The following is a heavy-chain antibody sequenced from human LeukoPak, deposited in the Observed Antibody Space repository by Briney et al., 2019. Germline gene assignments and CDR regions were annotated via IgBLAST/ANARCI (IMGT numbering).Heavy chain of an antibody. CDR3: ARAEGGGYYYDSSGYYQPPSLFVY. J-gene: IGHJ4*02. V-gene: IGHV1-18*01. D-gene: IGHD3-22*01. Sequence: ASVKVSFKASGYTFTSYGISWVRPAPGQGLEWMGWISAYNGNTNYAQKLQGRVTMTTDTSTSTAYMELRSLRSDDTAVYYCARAEGGGYYYDSSGYYQPPSLFVYWGQGTLVTVSS. CDR2: ISAYNGNT. CDR1: GYTFTSYG.